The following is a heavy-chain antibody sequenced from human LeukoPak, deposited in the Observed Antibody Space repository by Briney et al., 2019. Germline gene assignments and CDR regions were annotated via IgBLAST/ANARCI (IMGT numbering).Heavy chain of an antibody. Sequence: GASVKVSCKASGYTFTGYYIHWVRQAPAQGLEWMGWINPSSGGTNYAQKLQGRVTMTRDTSISTAYMELSSLRSDDTAVYYCARATLPRSDDYAFDYCGQGTLVTVSS. D-gene: IGHD4-17*01. CDR1: GYTFTGYY. V-gene: IGHV1-2*02. J-gene: IGHJ4*02. CDR2: INPSSGGT. CDR3: ARATLPRSDDYAFDY.